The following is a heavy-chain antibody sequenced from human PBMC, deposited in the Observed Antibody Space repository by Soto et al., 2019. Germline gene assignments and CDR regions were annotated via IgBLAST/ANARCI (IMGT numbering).Heavy chain of an antibody. CDR3: TREGPYTLPAFDI. J-gene: IGHJ3*02. D-gene: IGHD3-16*01. CDR2: IRSKAYGGTT. V-gene: IGHV3-49*03. Sequence: GGSLRLSCTASGFTFGDYAMSWFRQAPGKGLEWVGFIRSKAYGGTTEYAASVKGRFTISRDDSKSIAYLQMNSLKTEDTAVYYCTREGPYTLPAFDIWGQGTMVTVSS. CDR1: GFTFGDYA.